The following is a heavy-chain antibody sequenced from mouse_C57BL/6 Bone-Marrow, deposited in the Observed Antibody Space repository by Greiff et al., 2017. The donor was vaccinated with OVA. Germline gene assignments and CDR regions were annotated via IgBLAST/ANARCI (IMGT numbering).Heavy chain of an antibody. V-gene: IGHV1-26*01. CDR3: ARGGSGP. D-gene: IGHD4-1*01. J-gene: IGHJ3*01. CDR1: GYTFTDYY. Sequence: VQLQQSGPELVKPGASVKISCKASGYTFTDYYMNWVKQSHGKSLEWIGDINPNNGGTSYNQKFKGKATLTVDKSSSTAYMELRSLTSEDSAVYYCARGGSGPWGQGTLVTVSA. CDR2: INPNNGGT.